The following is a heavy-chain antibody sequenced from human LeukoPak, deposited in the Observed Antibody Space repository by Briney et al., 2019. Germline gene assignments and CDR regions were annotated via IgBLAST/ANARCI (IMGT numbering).Heavy chain of an antibody. CDR2: INAGNGNT. J-gene: IGHJ4*02. CDR3: ARIGSSWYLGFDY. CDR1: GYTFTSYA. Sequence: VASVKVSCKASGYTFTSYAMHWVRQAPGQRLEWMGRINAGNGNTKYSQNFQGRVTITRDTSASTAYMELSSLRSEDTAVYYCARIGSSWYLGFDYWGQGTLVTVSS. D-gene: IGHD6-13*01. V-gene: IGHV1-3*01.